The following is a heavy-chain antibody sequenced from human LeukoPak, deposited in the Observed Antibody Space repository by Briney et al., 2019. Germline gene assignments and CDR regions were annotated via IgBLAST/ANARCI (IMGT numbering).Heavy chain of an antibody. CDR1: GFTLSTYG. D-gene: IGHD3-10*01. V-gene: IGHV3-23*01. J-gene: IGHJ4*02. CDR3: AGRGSGSYFDY. CDR2: ISGSGGST. Sequence: GGSLRLSCAASGFTLSTYGMNWVRQAPGKGLEWVSAISGSGGSTYYADSVKGRFTISRDNSKNTLYLQMNSLRAEDTAVYYCAGRGSGSYFDYWGQGTLVTVSS.